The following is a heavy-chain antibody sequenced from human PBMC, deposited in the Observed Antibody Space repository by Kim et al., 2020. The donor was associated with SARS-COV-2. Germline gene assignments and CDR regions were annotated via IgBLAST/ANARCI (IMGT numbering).Heavy chain of an antibody. Sequence: NYAQKFQGRVTMTGDTSISTAYMELSRLRSDDTAVYYCARGDYYYYGMDVWGQGTTVSVSS. J-gene: IGHJ6*02. CDR3: ARGDYYYYGMDV. V-gene: IGHV1-2*02.